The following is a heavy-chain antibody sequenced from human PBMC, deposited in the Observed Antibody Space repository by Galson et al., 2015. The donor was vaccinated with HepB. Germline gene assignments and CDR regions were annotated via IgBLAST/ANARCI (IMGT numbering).Heavy chain of an antibody. CDR2: TYYKSEWYN. CDR3: ARGYCSTTTCYGFDY. CDR1: GDSVSSNSAT. J-gene: IGHJ4*02. V-gene: IGHV6-1*01. Sequence: CAISGDSVSSNSATWDWIRQSPSGGLEWLGRTYYKSEWYNDYALSVKSRIAINPDTSKNQFSLQLNSVTPEDTAVYYCARGYCSTTTCYGFDYWGQGTLVTVSS. D-gene: IGHD2-2*01.